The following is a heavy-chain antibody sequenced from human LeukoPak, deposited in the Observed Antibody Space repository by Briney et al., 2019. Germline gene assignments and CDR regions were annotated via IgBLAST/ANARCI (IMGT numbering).Heavy chain of an antibody. CDR3: ARHRVGIYSRNHAFDI. D-gene: IGHD1-26*01. CDR1: GYTFSSNW. J-gene: IGHJ3*02. V-gene: IGHV5-51*01. Sequence: GESLKISCKASGYTFSSNWIGWVRQMPGKGLEWMGLIYPGDSDTRYSPPFQGQVTISADKSSSTAYLQWSSLKASDTAMYYCARHRVGIYSRNHAFDIWGQGTMVTVSS. CDR2: IYPGDSDT.